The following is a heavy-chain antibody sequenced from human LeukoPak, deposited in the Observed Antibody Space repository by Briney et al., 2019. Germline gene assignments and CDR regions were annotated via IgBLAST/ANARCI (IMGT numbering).Heavy chain of an antibody. CDR1: GLTVSSNY. CDR2: IYSGGST. V-gene: IGHV3-66*01. CDR3: AKDRTPNNYGFGTFDY. Sequence: GGSLRLSCAASGLTVSSNYMSWVRQAPGKGLEWVSVIYSGGSTFYADSVKGRFTISRDNSKNTLYLQMNFLRAEDTAVYYCAKDRTPNNYGFGTFDYWGQGTLVTGSS. D-gene: IGHD5-18*01. J-gene: IGHJ4*02.